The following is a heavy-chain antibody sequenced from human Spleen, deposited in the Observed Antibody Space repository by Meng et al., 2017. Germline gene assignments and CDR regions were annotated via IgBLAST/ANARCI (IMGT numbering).Heavy chain of an antibody. CDR2: INWNGGST. J-gene: IGHJ6*02. D-gene: IGHD2/OR15-2a*01. Sequence: GESLKISCAASGFTFDDYGMSWVRQAPGKGLEWVSGINWNGGSTGYADSVKGRFTISRDNAKNSLYLQMNSLRAEDTAVYYCARDFTVRLAYYYGMDVWGQGTTVTVSS. CDR1: GFTFDDYG. CDR3: ARDFTVRLAYYYGMDV. V-gene: IGHV3-20*04.